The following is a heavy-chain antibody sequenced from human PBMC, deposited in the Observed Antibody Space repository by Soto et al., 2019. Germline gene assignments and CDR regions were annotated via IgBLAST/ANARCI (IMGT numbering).Heavy chain of an antibody. J-gene: IGHJ4*02. CDR2: ISYDASKK. CDR3: MKGCERDKSEVDYEY. CDR1: GFTFSSSG. Sequence: GGSLRLSCAASGFTFSSSGMHWVRQAPGKGPEWVAAISYDASKKYYIDSVKGRFTISRDNSKNTLYLQMNVLAAEDTAVFYGMKGCERDKSEVDYEYKGQGILVT. V-gene: IGHV3-30*18.